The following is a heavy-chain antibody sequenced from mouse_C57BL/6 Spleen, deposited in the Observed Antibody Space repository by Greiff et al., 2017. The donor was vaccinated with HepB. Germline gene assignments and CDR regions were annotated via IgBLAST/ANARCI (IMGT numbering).Heavy chain of an antibody. D-gene: IGHD6-1*01. CDR3: ATLANLYFDY. Sequence: QVQLQQSGAELARPGASVKMSCKASGYTFTSYTMHWVKQRPGQGLEWIGYINPSSGYTKYNQKFKDKATLTADKSSSTAYMQLSSLTSEDSAVYYCATLANLYFDYWGQGTTLTVSS. CDR2: INPSSGYT. CDR1: GYTFTSYT. J-gene: IGHJ2*01. V-gene: IGHV1-4*01.